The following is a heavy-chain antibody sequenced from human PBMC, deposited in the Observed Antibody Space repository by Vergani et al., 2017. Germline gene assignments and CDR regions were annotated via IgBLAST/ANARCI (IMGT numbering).Heavy chain of an antibody. Sequence: VQLVESGGGVVQPGRSLRLSCAASGFTFSSYGMHWVRQAPGKGLEWVAVISYDGSNKYYADSVKGRFTISRDNSKNTLYLQMNSLRAEDTAVYYCAKFPGSSSSVDYWGQGTLVTVSS. CDR3: AKFPGSSSSVDY. CDR1: GFTFSSYG. V-gene: IGHV3-30*18. D-gene: IGHD6-6*01. J-gene: IGHJ4*02. CDR2: ISYDGSNK.